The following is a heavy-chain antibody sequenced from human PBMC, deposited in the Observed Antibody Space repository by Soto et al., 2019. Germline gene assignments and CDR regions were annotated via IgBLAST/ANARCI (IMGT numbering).Heavy chain of an antibody. CDR3: ARGEIVATIKGGNYYYYYGMDV. V-gene: IGHV1-69*13. CDR2: IIPIFGTA. J-gene: IGHJ6*02. CDR1: GGTFSSYA. Sequence: SVKVSCKASGGTFSSYAISWVRQAPGQGLEWMGGIIPIFGTANYAQKFQGRVTITADESTSTAYMELSSLRSEDTAVYYCARGEIVATIKGGNYYYYYGMDVWGQGTTVTVSS. D-gene: IGHD5-12*01.